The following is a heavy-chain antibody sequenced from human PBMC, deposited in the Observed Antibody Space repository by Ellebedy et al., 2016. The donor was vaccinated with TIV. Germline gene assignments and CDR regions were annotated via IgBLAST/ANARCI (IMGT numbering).Heavy chain of an antibody. CDR2: ISADGDTI. D-gene: IGHD6-25*01. V-gene: IGHV3-48*04. CDR3: VAALDY. J-gene: IGHJ4*02. Sequence: GESLKISXEVTGVNFRKFSLNWVRQAPGKGLEWVAFISADGDTIYYAKSVKGRFTISRDDADSSLSLQMNGLRGDDTAVYYCVAALDYWGQGTLVTVS. CDR1: GVNFRKFS.